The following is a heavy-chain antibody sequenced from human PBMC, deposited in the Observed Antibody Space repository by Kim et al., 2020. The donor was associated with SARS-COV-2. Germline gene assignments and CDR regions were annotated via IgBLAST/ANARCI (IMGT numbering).Heavy chain of an antibody. V-gene: IGHV3-9*01. Sequence: GGSLRLSCAASGFTFGDYAMHWVRQAPGKGLEWVSGISWNSGSIGYADSVKGRFTISRDNAKNSLYLQMNSLRAEDTALYYCAKDIVGYYGSGSYWDYWGQGTLVTVSS. D-gene: IGHD3-10*01. CDR3: AKDIVGYYGSGSYWDY. J-gene: IGHJ4*02. CDR2: ISWNSGSI. CDR1: GFTFGDYA.